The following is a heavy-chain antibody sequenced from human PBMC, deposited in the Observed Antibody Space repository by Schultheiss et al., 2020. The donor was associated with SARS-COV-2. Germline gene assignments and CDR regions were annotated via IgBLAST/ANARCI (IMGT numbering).Heavy chain of an antibody. J-gene: IGHJ6*02. Sequence: GESLKISCAASGFTFSSYGMHWVRQAPGKGLEWVAVISYDGSNKYYADSVKGRFTISRDNAKNTLYLQMNSLRAEDTAVYYCARIMPYYYYYGMDVWGQGTTVTVSS. CDR3: ARIMPYYYYYGMDV. CDR1: GFTFSSYG. V-gene: IGHV3-30*03. CDR2: ISYDGSNK. D-gene: IGHD2-2*01.